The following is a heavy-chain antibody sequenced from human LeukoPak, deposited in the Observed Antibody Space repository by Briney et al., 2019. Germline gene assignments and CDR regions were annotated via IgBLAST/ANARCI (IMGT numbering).Heavy chain of an antibody. Sequence: KSSETLSRTCTVSGGSISSSTYYWGWIRQPPGKGREWIGRIYYSGSTYYNPSLKSRVTISVDTSKNQFSLNLRSVTAADTAVYYCARRYYYDSSGYSYYFDFWGQGTLVTVSS. CDR1: GGSISSSTYY. J-gene: IGHJ4*02. V-gene: IGHV4-39*01. CDR3: ARRYYYDSSGYSYYFDF. CDR2: IYYSGST. D-gene: IGHD3-22*01.